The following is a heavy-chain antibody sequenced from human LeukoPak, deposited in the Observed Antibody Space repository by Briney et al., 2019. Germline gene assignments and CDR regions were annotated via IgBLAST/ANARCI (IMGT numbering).Heavy chain of an antibody. CDR2: IIPIFGTA. V-gene: IGHV1-69*13. CDR3: ARVRNYYDSSGSFDY. Sequence: ASVKVSCKASGGTFSSYAISWVRQAPGQGLERMGGIIPIFGTANYAQKFQGRVTITADESTSTAYMELSSLRSEDTAVYYCARVRNYYDSSGSFDYWGQGTLVTVSS. CDR1: GGTFSSYA. J-gene: IGHJ4*02. D-gene: IGHD3-22*01.